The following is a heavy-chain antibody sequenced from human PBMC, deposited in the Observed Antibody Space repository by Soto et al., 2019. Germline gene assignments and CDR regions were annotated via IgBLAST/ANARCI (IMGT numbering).Heavy chain of an antibody. V-gene: IGHV4-61*05. Sequence: SETLSLTCTVSGGSISSINNHFSNHYCSWIRLSPGKGLEWIGYISNIGFTRYNPSLKSRVSISVDTSKNQFSLKLTSVTAADTALYYCARDYFDSSDYTTNWFDPGPGNSGHRLL. CDR2: ISNIGFT. D-gene: IGHD3-22*01. CDR1: GGSISSINNHFSNHY. J-gene: IGHJ5*02. CDR3: ARDYFDSSDYTTNWFDP.